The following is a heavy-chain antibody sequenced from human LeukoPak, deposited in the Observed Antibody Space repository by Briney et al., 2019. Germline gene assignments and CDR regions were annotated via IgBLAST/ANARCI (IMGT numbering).Heavy chain of an antibody. V-gene: IGHV1-2*02. CDR2: INPNGGGT. CDR1: GHTFTAYY. D-gene: IGHD3-22*01. Sequence: ASVKVSCKASGHTFTAYYMFWVRQAPGQRLEWMGWINPNGGGTNLAPKFQGRVTLTRDTSISTAYMELSDLTSDDTAVYFCATYYFDTSARDWGQGTLVTVSS. CDR3: ATYYFDTSARD. J-gene: IGHJ4*02.